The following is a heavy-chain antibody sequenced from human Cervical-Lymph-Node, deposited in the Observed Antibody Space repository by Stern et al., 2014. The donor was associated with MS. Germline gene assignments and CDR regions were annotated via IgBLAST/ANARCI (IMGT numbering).Heavy chain of an antibody. CDR2: INPDSGNT. Sequence: QDQLVQSGAEVKKPGASVKISCRASGDSFNIYDIHWVRQAPGQGLQCLGLINPDSGNTNHAQSFQGRVTMTSDTTTRTVYMEMTSLTSEDTAVYYCVRDTRVPGRGDYYHYGLDVWGQGTTVTVSS. D-gene: IGHD3-10*01. V-gene: IGHV1-46*02. J-gene: IGHJ6*02. CDR1: GDSFNIYD. CDR3: VRDTRVPGRGDYYHYGLDV.